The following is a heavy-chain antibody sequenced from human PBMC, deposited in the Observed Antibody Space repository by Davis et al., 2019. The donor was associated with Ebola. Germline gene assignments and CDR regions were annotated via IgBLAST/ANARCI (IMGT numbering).Heavy chain of an antibody. V-gene: IGHV3-48*04. Sequence: GESLKISCLASGFTFGSYNMNWVRQTPGKGLEWVSYIITSGSTIYYADSVKGRFTISRDNAKNSLYLQMNSLRAEDTAVYYCAKHYERGLGQGYWGQGTLVTVTS. CDR1: GFTFGSYN. CDR3: AKHYERGLGQGY. J-gene: IGHJ4*02. CDR2: IITSGSTI. D-gene: IGHD4-17*01.